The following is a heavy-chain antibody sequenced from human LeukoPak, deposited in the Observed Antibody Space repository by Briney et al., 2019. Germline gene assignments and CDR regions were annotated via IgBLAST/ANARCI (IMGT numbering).Heavy chain of an antibody. Sequence: GRSLRLSCAASEFTFSSSGMHWVRQAPGKGLEWAALIWYDGSNKYYADSVKGRFTISRDNSKNTLYLQMNSLRAEDTAVYYCARAAGDTFFDYWGQGTLVTVSS. CDR1: EFTFSSSG. J-gene: IGHJ4*02. V-gene: IGHV3-33*01. D-gene: IGHD3-16*01. CDR2: IWYDGSNK. CDR3: ARAAGDTFFDY.